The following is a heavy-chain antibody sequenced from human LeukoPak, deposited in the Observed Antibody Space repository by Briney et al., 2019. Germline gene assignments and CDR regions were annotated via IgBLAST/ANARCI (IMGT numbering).Heavy chain of an antibody. Sequence: ASVKVSCKASGYTFTGYYMHWVRQAPGQGLEWMGRINPNSGGTNYAQKFQGRVTITRNTSISTAYMELSSLRSEDTAVYYCARPAYCSSTSCYIFDYWGQGTLVTVSS. D-gene: IGHD2-2*02. J-gene: IGHJ4*02. V-gene: IGHV1-2*06. CDR2: INPNSGGT. CDR1: GYTFTGYY. CDR3: ARPAYCSSTSCYIFDY.